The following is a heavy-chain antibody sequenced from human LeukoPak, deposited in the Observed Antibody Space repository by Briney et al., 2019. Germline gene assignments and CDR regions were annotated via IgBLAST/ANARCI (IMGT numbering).Heavy chain of an antibody. D-gene: IGHD4-17*01. J-gene: IGHJ6*02. CDR1: GFTVSSNY. Sequence: GGSLRLSCAASGFTVSSNYMSWVXXAPGKXXXXVSXIYSGGSTYYAASVKGRFTISRDNSKNTLYLQMNSLRAEDTAVYYCARDLPTGSYGMDVWGQGTTVTVSS. CDR2: IYSGGST. V-gene: IGHV3-53*01. CDR3: ARDLPTGSYGMDV.